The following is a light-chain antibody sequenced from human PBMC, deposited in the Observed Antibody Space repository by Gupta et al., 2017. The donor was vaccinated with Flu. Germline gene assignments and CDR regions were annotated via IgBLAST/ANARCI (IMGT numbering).Light chain of an antibody. CDR3: QVWDSSSDHPV. Sequence: SSVLTQPPSVSVAPGQTARITCGGNNIGSKSVNWYQQKPGQAPVLVLYDNNDRPSGIPERFSGSNSGNTATLTISRVEAGGEADYYCQVWDSSSDHPVFGGGTKLTVL. J-gene: IGLJ2*01. V-gene: IGLV3-21*02. CDR2: DNN. CDR1: NIGSKS.